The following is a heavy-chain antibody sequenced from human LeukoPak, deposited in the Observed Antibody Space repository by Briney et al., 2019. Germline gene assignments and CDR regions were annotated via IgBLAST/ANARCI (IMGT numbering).Heavy chain of an antibody. CDR3: ARDLEGNSWFDP. V-gene: IGHV4-39*07. CDR1: GGSISSGRYY. Sequence: SETLSLTCKVSGGSISSGRYYWGWIRQPPGKGLEWIGSSYYSGSTYYNPSLKSRVTESVDTSKNQFSLKLNSVTAADTAVYYCARDLEGNSWFDPWGQGTQVTVSS. CDR2: SYYSGST. J-gene: IGHJ5*02.